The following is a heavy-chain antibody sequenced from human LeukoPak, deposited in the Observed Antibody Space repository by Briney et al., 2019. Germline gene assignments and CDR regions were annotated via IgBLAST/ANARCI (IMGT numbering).Heavy chain of an antibody. D-gene: IGHD2-2*01. Sequence: ASVKVSCKASGYTFTSYDINWVRQATGQGLEWMGWMNPNSGNTGYAQKFQGRVTMTRNTSISTAYMELSSLRSEDTAVYYCARVGVGCSSTSCYADYYYMDVWGKGTTVTISS. J-gene: IGHJ6*03. CDR1: GYTFTSYD. CDR3: ARVGVGCSSTSCYADYYYMDV. CDR2: MNPNSGNT. V-gene: IGHV1-8*01.